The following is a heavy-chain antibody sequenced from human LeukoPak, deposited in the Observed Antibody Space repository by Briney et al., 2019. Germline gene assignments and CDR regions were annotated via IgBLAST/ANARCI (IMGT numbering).Heavy chain of an antibody. CDR3: AKAPFTTESSDY. Sequence: GWSLRLSCAASGLTFSSYAMSWVRQAPGKGLDWVSAISGSGGSTYYADSVKGRFTISRDNSKNTLYLQMNSLRAEDTAVYYCAKAPFTTESSDYWGQGTLVTVSS. J-gene: IGHJ4*02. V-gene: IGHV3-23*01. CDR2: ISGSGGST. CDR1: GLTFSSYA. D-gene: IGHD3-3*01.